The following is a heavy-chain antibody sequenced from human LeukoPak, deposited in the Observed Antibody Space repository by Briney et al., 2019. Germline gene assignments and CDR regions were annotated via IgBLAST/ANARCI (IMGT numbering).Heavy chain of an antibody. CDR1: GFTFSNAW. J-gene: IGHJ4*02. CDR2: IKSKTDGGTT. V-gene: IGHV3-15*01. CDR3: TTDVTIFGVVIDY. Sequence: GGSLRLSCAASGFTFSNAWMSWVRQAPGKGLEWVGRIKSKTDGGTTDYAAPVKSRFTISRDDSKNTLYLQMNSLKTEDTAVYYCTTDVTIFGVVIDYWGQGTLVTVSS. D-gene: IGHD3-3*01.